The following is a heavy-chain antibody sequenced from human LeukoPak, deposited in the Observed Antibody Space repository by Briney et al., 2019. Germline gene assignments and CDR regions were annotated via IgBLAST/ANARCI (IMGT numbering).Heavy chain of an antibody. CDR1: GFTFSRYW. CDR2: INTDGRTM. CDR3: VRSAFLTTEFYFDY. V-gene: IGHV3-74*01. D-gene: IGHD4-11*01. J-gene: IGHJ4*01. Sequence: GGSLRLSCAASGFTFSRYWMHWVRQAPGKGLVWVSRINTDGRTMTYADSVKGRFTISRDNAKNTLYLQMNSLRAEDTAVYYCVRSAFLTTEFYFDYWGHGTLVTVSS.